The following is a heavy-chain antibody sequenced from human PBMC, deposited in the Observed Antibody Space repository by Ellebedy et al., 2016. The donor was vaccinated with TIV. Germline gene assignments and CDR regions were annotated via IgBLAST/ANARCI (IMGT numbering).Heavy chain of an antibody. CDR1: GGSISGYY. CDR2: TYSSGST. Sequence: SETLSLTCAVSGGSISGYYWSWIRQPPGKGLEWIGYTYSSGSTTYSPSLKSRLTISVDTSKNQFPLKLSSVTAADTAVYYCARYGGYYWDYWGQGTLVTVSS. V-gene: IGHV4-59*08. CDR3: ARYGGYYWDY. J-gene: IGHJ4*02. D-gene: IGHD5-12*01.